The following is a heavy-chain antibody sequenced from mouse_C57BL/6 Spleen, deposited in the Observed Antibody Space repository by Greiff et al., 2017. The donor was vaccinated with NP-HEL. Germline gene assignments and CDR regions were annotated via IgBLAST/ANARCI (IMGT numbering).Heavy chain of an antibody. CDR1: GYTFTGYW. D-gene: IGHD2-4*01. V-gene: IGHV1-9*01. J-gene: IGHJ2*01. CDR2: ILPGSGST. Sequence: VQLQQSGAELMKPGASVKLSCKATGYTFTGYWIEWVKQRPGHGLEWIGEILPGSGSTNYNGKFKGKATFTADTSSNTAYMQLSSLTTEDSAIYYCARFVSYYDYDDGDFDDWGQVTTLTVAS. CDR3: ARFVSYYDYDDGDFDD.